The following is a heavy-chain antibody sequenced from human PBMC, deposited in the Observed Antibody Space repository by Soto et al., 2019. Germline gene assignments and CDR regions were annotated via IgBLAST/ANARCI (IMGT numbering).Heavy chain of an antibody. CDR2: IIPIFGTA. D-gene: IGHD1-26*01. CDR1: GGTFSSYA. J-gene: IGHJ6*02. V-gene: IGHV1-69*12. CDR3: ARSRGGATTQTARYYYGMAV. Sequence: QVQLVQSGAEVKKPGSSVKVSCKASGGTFSSYAISWVRQAPGQGLEWMGVIIPIFGTANYAQKFQGRVTIAADESTSTAYMELSSLRSEDTAVYYCARSRGGATTQTARYYYGMAVWGQGTTVTVSS.